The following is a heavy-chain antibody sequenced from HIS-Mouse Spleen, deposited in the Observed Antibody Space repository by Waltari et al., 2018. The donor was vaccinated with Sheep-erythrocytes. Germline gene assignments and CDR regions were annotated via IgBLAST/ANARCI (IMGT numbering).Heavy chain of an antibody. Sequence: QVQLVQSGAEVKKPGASVKVSCKASGYTFTSYDINWVRQATGQGLEWMGWRNPNSGNKGYAQKFQGRVTRTRNTSISTAYMELSSLRSEDTAVYYCARVNLYSSGWYAYYYYGMDVWGQGTTVTVSS. D-gene: IGHD6-19*01. CDR3: ARVNLYSSGWYAYYYYGMDV. J-gene: IGHJ6*02. CDR1: GYTFTSYD. CDR2: RNPNSGNK. V-gene: IGHV1-8*01.